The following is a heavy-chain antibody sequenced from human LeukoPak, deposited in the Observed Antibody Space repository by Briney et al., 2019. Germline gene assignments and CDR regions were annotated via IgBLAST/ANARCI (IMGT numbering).Heavy chain of an antibody. J-gene: IGHJ4*02. CDR3: ARARAVAGLFDY. CDR2: IYYSGST. D-gene: IGHD6-19*01. CDR1: GGSISSSSYY. Sequence: SETLSLTCTVSGGSISSSSYYWGWIRQPPGKGLEWIGSIYYSGSTYYNPSLKSRDTISVDTSKNQFSLKLSSVTAADTAVYYCARARAVAGLFDYWGQGTLVTVSS. V-gene: IGHV4-39*01.